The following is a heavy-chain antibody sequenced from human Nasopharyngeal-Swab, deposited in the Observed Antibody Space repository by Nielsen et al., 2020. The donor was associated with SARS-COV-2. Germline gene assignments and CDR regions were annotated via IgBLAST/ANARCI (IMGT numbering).Heavy chain of an antibody. CDR3: ARGAAAAGY. J-gene: IGHJ4*02. CDR1: GGSLSDYY. CDR2: TNHSGSS. D-gene: IGHD6-13*01. Sequence: SETWSPTCAVLGGSLSDYYWTGTRKPPGKGREGMGETNHSGSSNYNPSLKSRATISVDTSKNQFSLNLNSVTAADTAVYYCARGAAAAGYWGQGTLVTVSS. V-gene: IGHV4-34*01.